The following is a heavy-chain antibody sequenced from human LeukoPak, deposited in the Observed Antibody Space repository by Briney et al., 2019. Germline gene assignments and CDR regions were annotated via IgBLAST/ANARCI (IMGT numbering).Heavy chain of an antibody. CDR2: ISYDGSNK. D-gene: IGHD5-12*01. V-gene: IGHV3-30*03. CDR3: ARDSVWIKCHD. Sequence: GGSLRLSCAAWGFIFSNYGVLWVRQAPGKGLEWVAVISYDGSNKYNPDSVKGRFTISRDNSKNTLYLQMSSLRDEDTAVYYCARDSVWIKCHDWGQGTQVTVSS. J-gene: IGHJ4*02. CDR1: GFIFSNYG.